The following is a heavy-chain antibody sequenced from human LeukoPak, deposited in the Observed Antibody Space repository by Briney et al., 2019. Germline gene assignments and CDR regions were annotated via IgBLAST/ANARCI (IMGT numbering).Heavy chain of an antibody. V-gene: IGHV4-4*02. CDR1: GGSISSSNW. CDR2: IYRTGSA. CDR3: VRCGSYCLDY. D-gene: IGHD1-26*01. Sequence: NASGTLSLTCAVSGGSISSSNWWSWVRQPPGKGLEWIGEIYRTGSANYNPSLKSRVTISVDKSKNQFSLSLNSVTAADTAVYYCVRCGSYCLDYWGQGTLVTVSS. J-gene: IGHJ4*02.